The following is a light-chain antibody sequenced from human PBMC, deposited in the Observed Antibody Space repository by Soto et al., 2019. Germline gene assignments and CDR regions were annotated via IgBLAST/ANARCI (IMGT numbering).Light chain of an antibody. CDR2: RND. V-gene: IGLV1-47*01. J-gene: IGLJ2*01. CDR3: SSYTTSSTVV. CDR1: SSNIGTNY. Sequence: QSVLTQPPSASATPGQRVTISCSGSSSNIGTNYVYWYQHLPGTAPKLLIYRNDQRPSGVSNRFSGSKSGNTASLTISGLQAEDEADYYCSSYTTSSTVVFGGGTKLTVL.